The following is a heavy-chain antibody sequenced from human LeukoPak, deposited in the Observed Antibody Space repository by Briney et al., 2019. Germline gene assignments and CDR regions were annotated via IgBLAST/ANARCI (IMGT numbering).Heavy chain of an antibody. CDR2: ISSGGSTI. J-gene: IGHJ4*02. CDR3: ARAVGYSGFSDY. D-gene: IGHD5-12*01. V-gene: IGHV3-48*03. Sequence: PGGSLRLSCVASGFTFSSYVMNWVRQAPGKGLEWVSYISSGGSTIYYADSVRGRFTISRDNAKNSLYLQMNSLRAEDTAVYYCARAVGYSGFSDYWGQGTLVTVSS. CDR1: GFTFSSYV.